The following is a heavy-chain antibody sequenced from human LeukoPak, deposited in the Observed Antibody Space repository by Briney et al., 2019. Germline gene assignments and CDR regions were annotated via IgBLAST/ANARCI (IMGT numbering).Heavy chain of an antibody. CDR3: ATSLPGSGSYDS. CDR2: ITNSGGST. J-gene: IGHJ4*02. CDR1: GFTFTNCA. Sequence: GGSLRLSCAASGFTFTNCAMNWVRQAPGKGLEWVSTITNSGGSTYYADSVKGRFTISRDNYKNTLYLQMNSLRAEDTAIYYCATSLPGSGSYDSWGQGTLVTVSS. D-gene: IGHD3-10*01. V-gene: IGHV3-23*01.